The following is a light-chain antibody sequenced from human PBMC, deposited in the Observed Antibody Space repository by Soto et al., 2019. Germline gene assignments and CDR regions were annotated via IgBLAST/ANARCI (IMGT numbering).Light chain of an antibody. V-gene: IGLV2-14*01. Sequence: QSALTQPASVSGSPGQSITISCTGTSSDVGGFNYVSWYQQHPGKAPKLMIYEVSDWPSGVSNRFSGSKSGNTASLTISGLQAADEADYYCSSYTSNGTPYVFGTGTKLTVL. J-gene: IGLJ1*01. CDR1: SSDVGGFNY. CDR2: EVS. CDR3: SSYTSNGTPYV.